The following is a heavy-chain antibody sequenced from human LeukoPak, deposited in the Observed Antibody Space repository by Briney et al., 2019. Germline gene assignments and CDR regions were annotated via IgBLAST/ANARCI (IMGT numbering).Heavy chain of an antibody. CDR2: INPNSGGT. CDR1: GYTFTGYY. J-gene: IGHJ5*02. CDR3: ARDLVPDRAGHYDDYWFDP. V-gene: IGHV1-2*02. D-gene: IGHD4-17*01. Sequence: ASVKVSCKASGYTFTGYYMHWVRQAPGQGLEWMGWINPNSGGTNYAQKFQGRVTMTRDTSISTAYMELSGLRSDDRAVYYCARDLVPDRAGHYDDYWFDPWGQGTLVTVSS.